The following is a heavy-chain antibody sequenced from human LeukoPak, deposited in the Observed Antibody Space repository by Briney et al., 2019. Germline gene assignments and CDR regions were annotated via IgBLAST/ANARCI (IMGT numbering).Heavy chain of an antibody. J-gene: IGHJ4*02. D-gene: IGHD2-15*01. V-gene: IGHV4-59*01. Sequence: KPSETLSLTCTVSGGSISSYYWSWIRQPPGKGLEWIGYIYYSGSTNYKPSLKSRVTISVDTSTNQFSLRLRSVTAADTAVYYCARGRVAYSAYYFDYWGRGTLVTVSS. CDR3: ARGRVAYSAYYFDY. CDR1: GGSISSYY. CDR2: IYYSGST.